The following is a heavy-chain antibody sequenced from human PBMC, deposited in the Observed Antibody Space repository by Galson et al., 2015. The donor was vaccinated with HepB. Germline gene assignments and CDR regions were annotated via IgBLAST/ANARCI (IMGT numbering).Heavy chain of an antibody. D-gene: IGHD6-19*01. CDR2: IDPSDSYT. CDR3: ASSISNVAGLEFNFDTPSH. CDR1: GYSFTSYW. V-gene: IGHV5-10-1*01. Sequence: QSGAEVKKPGESLRISCKGSGYSFTSYWISWVRQMPGKGLEWMGRIDPSDSYTNYSPSFQGHVTISADKSISTAYLQWSSLKASDTAMYYCASSISNVAGLEFNFDTPSHWGQGTMVTVSS. J-gene: IGHJ3*01.